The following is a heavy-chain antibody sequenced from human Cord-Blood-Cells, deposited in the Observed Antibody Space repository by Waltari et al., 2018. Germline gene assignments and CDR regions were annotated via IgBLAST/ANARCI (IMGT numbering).Heavy chain of an antibody. J-gene: IGHJ3*02. D-gene: IGHD4-17*01. CDR2: ISAYNSNT. CDR1: GYTFTSYG. Sequence: QVQLVQSGAEVKKPGASVKVSCKASGYTFTSYGISWVRQAPGQGPEWMGWISAYNSNTNYAQKLQGRVTMTTDTSTSTAYMELRSLRSDDTAVYYCARDRGFPKDYGDNECAFDIWGQGTMVTVSS. V-gene: IGHV1-18*01. CDR3: ARDRGFPKDYGDNECAFDI.